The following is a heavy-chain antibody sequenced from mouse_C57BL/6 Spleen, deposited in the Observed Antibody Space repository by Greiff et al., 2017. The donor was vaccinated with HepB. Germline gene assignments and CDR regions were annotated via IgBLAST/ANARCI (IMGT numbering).Heavy chain of an antibody. CDR1: GFNIKNTY. V-gene: IGHV14-3*01. J-gene: IGHJ2*01. CDR2: IDPANGNT. CDR3: ARTRTGTLPYFDY. Sequence: EVQLQQSVAELVRPGASVKLSCTASGFNIKNTYMHWVKQRPEQGLEWIGRIDPANGNTNYAPKFQGKATITADTSSNTAYMQLSSLTSEDTAIYVCARTRTGTLPYFDYWGQGTTLTVSS. D-gene: IGHD4-1*01.